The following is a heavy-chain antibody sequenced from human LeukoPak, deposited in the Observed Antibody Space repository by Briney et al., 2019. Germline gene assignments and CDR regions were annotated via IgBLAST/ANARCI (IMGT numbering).Heavy chain of an antibody. CDR3: ARADLGYCSSTSCYPFCDY. V-gene: IGHV4-61*02. CDR1: GGSISSGSYY. Sequence: SQTLSLTCTVSGGSISSGSYYWSWIRQPAGKGLEWIGRIYTSGSTNYNPSLKSRVTISVDTSKNQFSLKLSSVTAADTAVYYCARADLGYCSSTSCYPFCDYWGQGTLVTVSS. D-gene: IGHD2-2*01. J-gene: IGHJ4*02. CDR2: IYTSGST.